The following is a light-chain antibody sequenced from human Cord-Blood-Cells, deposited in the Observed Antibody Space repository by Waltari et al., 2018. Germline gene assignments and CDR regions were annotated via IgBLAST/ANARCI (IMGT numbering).Light chain of an antibody. CDR2: RNN. V-gene: IGLV1-47*01. CDR1: SSNIGSNY. Sequence: QSVLTQPPSASGTPGQRVTISCSGSSSNIGSNYVYWYQQLPVTAPKLLIYRNNQRPSGVPYRFSGSKSGTSASLAISGLRSEDEADYYCAAWDDSLSAVVFGGGTKLTVL. CDR3: AAWDDSLSAVV. J-gene: IGLJ2*01.